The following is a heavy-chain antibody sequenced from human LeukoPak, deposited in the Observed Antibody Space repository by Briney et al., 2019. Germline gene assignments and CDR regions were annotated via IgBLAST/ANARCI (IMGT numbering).Heavy chain of an antibody. V-gene: IGHV3-30*03. Sequence: PGGSLRLSCAASGFTFSNYGMHWVRQAPGKGLEWVAVISYDGSNKYYADSVKGRFTISRDNSRNTLYLQMNSLRVEDTAVYYCARDYNWNPPDYWGQGTLVTVSS. CDR1: GFTFSNYG. J-gene: IGHJ4*02. CDR3: ARDYNWNPPDY. D-gene: IGHD1-1*01. CDR2: ISYDGSNK.